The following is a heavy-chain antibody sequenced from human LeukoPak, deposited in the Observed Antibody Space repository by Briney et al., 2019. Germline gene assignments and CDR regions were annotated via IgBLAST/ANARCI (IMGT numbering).Heavy chain of an antibody. CDR2: INSDGSAT. D-gene: IGHD1-7*01. J-gene: IGHJ6*02. Sequence: GGSLRLSCAASGFTFGSPWMHWVRQAPGKGLVCVSRINSDGSATAYADSVKGRFTISRDNAENTLYLQMNSLRAEDTAVYYCARYFRYNWNYSPGRYGMDVWGQGTTVTVSS. V-gene: IGHV3-74*01. CDR1: GFTFGSPW. CDR3: ARYFRYNWNYSPGRYGMDV.